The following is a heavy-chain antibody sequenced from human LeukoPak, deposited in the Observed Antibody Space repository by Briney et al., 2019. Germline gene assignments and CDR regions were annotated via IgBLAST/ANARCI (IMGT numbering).Heavy chain of an antibody. CDR2: IIPIFGTA. J-gene: IGHJ4*02. D-gene: IGHD2-15*01. CDR1: GGTFSSYA. CDR3: ARSPSDIVVVVAALPYYFDY. V-gene: IGHV1-69*05. Sequence: RASVKVSCKASGGTFSSYAISWVRQAPGQGLEWMGEIIPIFGTANYAQKFQGRVTITTDESTSTAYMELSSLRSEDTAVYYCARSPSDIVVVVAALPYYFDYWGQGTLVTVSS.